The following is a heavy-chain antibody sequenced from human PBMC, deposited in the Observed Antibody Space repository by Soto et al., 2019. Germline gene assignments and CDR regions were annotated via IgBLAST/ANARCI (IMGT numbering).Heavy chain of an antibody. Sequence: ASVKVSCKASGYTFTGYYMHWVRQAPGQGLEWMGWINPNSGGTNYAKKFQGRVTMTRDTSISTAYMELSRLRSDDTAVYYCARGEYSSSPLDFWGQGTTVTVSS. CDR2: INPNSGGT. D-gene: IGHD6-6*01. J-gene: IGHJ6*02. CDR3: ARGEYSSSPLDF. V-gene: IGHV1-2*02. CDR1: GYTFTGYY.